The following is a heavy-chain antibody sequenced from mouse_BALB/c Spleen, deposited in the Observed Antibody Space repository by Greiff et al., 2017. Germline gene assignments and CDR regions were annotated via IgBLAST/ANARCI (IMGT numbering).Heavy chain of an antibody. CDR3: ARAGDYGNPFAY. D-gene: IGHD2-1*01. CDR2: ISYSGST. V-gene: IGHV3-2*02. CDR1: GYSITSDYA. Sequence: EVKLVESGPGLVKPSQSLSLTCTVTGYSITSDYAWNWIRQFPGNKLEWMGYISYSGSTSYNPSLKSRISITRDTSKNQFFLQLNSVTTEDTATYYCARAGDYGNPFAYWGQGTLVTVSA. J-gene: IGHJ3*01.